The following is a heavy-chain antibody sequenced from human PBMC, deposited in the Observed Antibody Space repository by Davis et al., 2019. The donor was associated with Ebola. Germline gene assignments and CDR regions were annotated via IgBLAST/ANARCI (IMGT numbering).Heavy chain of an antibody. J-gene: IGHJ5*02. CDR1: GYTFTSYA. CDR3: ARSITIFGVTPRGLDP. V-gene: IGHV1-3*01. D-gene: IGHD3-3*01. CDR2: INPGNGNT. Sequence: AASVKVSCKASGYTFTSYAMHWVRQAPGQRLEWMGWINPGNGNTKYSQKFQGRVTMTRDTSTSTVYMELSSLRSEDTAVYYCARSITIFGVTPRGLDPWGQGTLVTVSS.